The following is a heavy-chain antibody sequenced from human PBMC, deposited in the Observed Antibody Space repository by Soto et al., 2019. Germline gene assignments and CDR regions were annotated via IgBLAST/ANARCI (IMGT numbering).Heavy chain of an antibody. V-gene: IGHV4-30-4*01. CDR2: VFYSGAT. CDR1: GGPIKTGDYY. CDR3: ARDGFPDGPLLF. D-gene: IGHD2-2*03. J-gene: IGHJ4*02. Sequence: SETLSLTCNVSGGPIKTGDYYWNWIRQPPGKGLEWIRYVFYSGATNYSPSLKSRAAISMDTSKNPFPMILTSVTAGNPAVQKCARDGFPDGPLLFWGQGIRVTVSS.